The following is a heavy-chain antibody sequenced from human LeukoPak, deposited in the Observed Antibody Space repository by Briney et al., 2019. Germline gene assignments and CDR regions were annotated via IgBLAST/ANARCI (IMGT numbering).Heavy chain of an antibody. CDR1: GDSISSYY. V-gene: IGHV4-59*01. Sequence: KASETLSLTCTVSGDSISSYYWSWIRQPPGKGLEWIGYCYYSGSISYNPSLRSRVTMSVDTSKSQFFLRLSCVTAADTAVYFCARRRNDAFDIWGQGTMVTVSS. J-gene: IGHJ3*02. CDR3: ARRRNDAFDI. CDR2: CYYSGSI.